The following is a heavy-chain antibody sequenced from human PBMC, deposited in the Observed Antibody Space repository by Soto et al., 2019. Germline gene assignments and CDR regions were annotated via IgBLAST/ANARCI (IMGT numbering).Heavy chain of an antibody. CDR3: ARKSGYTYGFFDY. CDR1: GFTFSSYS. J-gene: IGHJ4*02. V-gene: IGHV3-48*02. Sequence: PGGSLRLSCAASGFTFSSYSMNWVRQVPGKGLEWVSYSSSGSSTIYYADSVKGRFTISRDNAKNSLYLQMNSLRDEDTAVYYCARKSGYTYGFFDYWGQGTLVTVSS. CDR2: SSSGSSTI. D-gene: IGHD5-18*01.